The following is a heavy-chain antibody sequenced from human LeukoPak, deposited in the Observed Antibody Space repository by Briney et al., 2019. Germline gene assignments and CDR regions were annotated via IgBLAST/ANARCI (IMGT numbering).Heavy chain of an antibody. CDR1: GFTFSSYG. V-gene: IGHV3-30*02. Sequence: PGGSLRLSCEASGFTFSSYGMHWVRQSPDRGLEWVAFIRYDGVNKWYAESVEGRFTISRDNSRNTVFLEMNSLRPEDTAVYYCAEDYIVSSSPIYYYDYWGQGALVTVSS. CDR3: AEDYIVSSSPIYYYDY. J-gene: IGHJ4*02. CDR2: IRYDGVNK. D-gene: IGHD6-6*01.